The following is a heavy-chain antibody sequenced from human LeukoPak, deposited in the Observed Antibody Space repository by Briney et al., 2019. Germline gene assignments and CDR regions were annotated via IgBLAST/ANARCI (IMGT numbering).Heavy chain of an antibody. CDR2: ISSDGSNK. CDR1: GFTFSSYG. D-gene: IGHD6-19*01. V-gene: IGHV3-33*08. J-gene: IGHJ4*02. Sequence: GGSLRLSCAASGFTFSSYGIHSVRHAPGKGLEWVAVISSDGSNKNYADSVKGRFTISRDNSKNTMYLQMNSLRAEDTAVYYCARGKYSNGWYYFDYWGQGTLVTVS. CDR3: ARGKYSNGWYYFDY.